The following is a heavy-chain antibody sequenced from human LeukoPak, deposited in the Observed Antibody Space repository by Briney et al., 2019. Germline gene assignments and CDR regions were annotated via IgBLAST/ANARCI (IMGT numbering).Heavy chain of an antibody. CDR1: GCPISSYY. V-gene: IGHV4-59*01. D-gene: IGHD2-8*02. CDR2: IYYSGST. CDR3: ARVVYAPRDYYYYMDV. Sequence: SETLSLTCTVPGCPISSYYWSWIRQPPGKGLEWIGYIYYSGSTNYNPSLKSRVTISVDTSKNQFSLKLSSVTAADTAVYYCARVVYAPRDYYYYMDVWGKGTTVTVSS. J-gene: IGHJ6*03.